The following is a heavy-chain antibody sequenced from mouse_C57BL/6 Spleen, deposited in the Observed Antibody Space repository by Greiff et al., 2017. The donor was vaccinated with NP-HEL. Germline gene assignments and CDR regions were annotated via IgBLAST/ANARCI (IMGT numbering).Heavy chain of an antibody. V-gene: IGHV1-64*01. D-gene: IGHD1-1*01. CDR1: GYTFTSYW. Sequence: VQLKQPGAELVKPGASVKLSCKASGYTFTSYWMHWVKQRPGQGLEWIGMIHPNSGSTNYNEKFKSKATLTVDKSSSTAYMQLSSLTSEDSAVYYCAPITTVGTYWGQGTLVTVSA. CDR2: IHPNSGST. J-gene: IGHJ3*01. CDR3: APITTVGTY.